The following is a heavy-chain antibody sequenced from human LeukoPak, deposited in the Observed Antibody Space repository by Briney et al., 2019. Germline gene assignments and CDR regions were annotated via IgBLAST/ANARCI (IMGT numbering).Heavy chain of an antibody. D-gene: IGHD1-26*01. CDR3: AGATVPTTLGAFDI. J-gene: IGHJ3*02. Sequence: SETLSLTCTVPGGSISSYYWSWIRQPPGKGLEWIGYIYYSERTNYNPSLKCRLTISADPSKNQFSLKLSSVTAADTAVYYCAGATVPTTLGAFDIWGQGTMVTVSS. CDR1: GGSISSYY. V-gene: IGHV4-59*01. CDR2: IYYSERT.